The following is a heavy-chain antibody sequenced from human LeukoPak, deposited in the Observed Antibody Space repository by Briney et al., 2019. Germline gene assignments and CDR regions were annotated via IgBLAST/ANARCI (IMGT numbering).Heavy chain of an antibody. CDR2: ISSSSSYI. J-gene: IGHJ4*02. Sequence: GGSLRLSCAASGFTFSSYSMNWVRQAPGKGLEWVSSISSSSSYIYYADSVKGRFTISRDNAKNSLYLQMNSLRAEDTAVYYCARDEGCSSTSCFDYWGQGTLVTVSS. CDR3: ARDEGCSSTSCFDY. CDR1: GFTFSSYS. V-gene: IGHV3-21*01. D-gene: IGHD2-2*01.